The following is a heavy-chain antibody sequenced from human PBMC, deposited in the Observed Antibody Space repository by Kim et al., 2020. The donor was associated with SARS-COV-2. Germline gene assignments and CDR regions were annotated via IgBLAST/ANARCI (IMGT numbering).Heavy chain of an antibody. CDR1: GFTFSSYG. CDR3: ARDGPEDIVVVPAATAFDY. D-gene: IGHD2-2*01. J-gene: IGHJ4*02. Sequence: GGSLRLSCAASGFTFSSYGMHWVRQAPGKGLEWVAVIWYDGSNKYYADSVKGRFTISRDNSKNTLYLQMNSLRAEDTAVYYCARDGPEDIVVVPAATAFDYWGQGTLVTVSS. V-gene: IGHV3-33*01. CDR2: IWYDGSNK.